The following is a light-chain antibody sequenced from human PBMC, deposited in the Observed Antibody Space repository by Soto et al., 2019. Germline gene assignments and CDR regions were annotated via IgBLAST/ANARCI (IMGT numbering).Light chain of an antibody. V-gene: IGKV1-33*01. J-gene: IGKJ3*01. CDR1: QDISNH. CDR3: QQSHILPRT. Sequence: DIQMTQSPSSLSASVGERVTITCQASQDISNHLIWYKQKPGKAPKFLIYDASNLETGVPSRFSGSGSGTDFTFSISSLQPEDVATYFCQQSHILPRTFGPGTKVGIK. CDR2: DAS.